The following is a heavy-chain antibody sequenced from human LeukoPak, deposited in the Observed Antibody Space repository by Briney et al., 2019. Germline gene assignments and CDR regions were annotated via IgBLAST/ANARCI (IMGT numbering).Heavy chain of an antibody. CDR1: GFTFSSYA. Sequence: GESLRLSCAASGFTFSSYAMHWVRQAPGKGLEWVAVISYDGSNKYYADSVKGRFTISRDNSKNTLYLQMNSLRAEDTAVYYCARARAYVSGSYSNYYYYYVMAVWGKGTPVTVSS. CDR3: ARARAYVSGSYSNYYYYYVMAV. CDR2: ISYDGSNK. D-gene: IGHD3-10*01. V-gene: IGHV3-30*04. J-gene: IGHJ6*04.